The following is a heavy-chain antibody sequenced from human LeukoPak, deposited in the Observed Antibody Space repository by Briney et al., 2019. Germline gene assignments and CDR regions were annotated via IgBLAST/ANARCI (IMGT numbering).Heavy chain of an antibody. V-gene: IGHV3-66*01. CDR3: ARDSSAGDGYNFDY. CDR2: IYSGGST. CDR1: GFTVSSNY. D-gene: IGHD5-24*01. Sequence: GSLRLSCAASGFTVSSNYMSWVRQAPGKGLEWVSVIYSGGSTYYADSVKGRFTISRDNSKNTLYLQMNSLRAEDTAVYYCARDSSAGDGYNFDYWGQGTLVTVSS. J-gene: IGHJ4*02.